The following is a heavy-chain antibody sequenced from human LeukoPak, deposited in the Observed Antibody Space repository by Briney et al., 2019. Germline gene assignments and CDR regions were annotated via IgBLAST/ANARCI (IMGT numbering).Heavy chain of an antibody. CDR1: GGSISSYY. Sequence: SSETLSLTCSVSGGSISSYYWSWIRQPPGKGLEWIGYIYYTGSTNYNPSLKSRVTIPVDTSKNQFSLKLSSVTAADTAVYYCARVKYGVRGVQLDYWGQGTLVTVSS. J-gene: IGHJ4*02. CDR3: ARVKYGVRGVQLDY. CDR2: IYYTGST. V-gene: IGHV4-59*01. D-gene: IGHD3-10*01.